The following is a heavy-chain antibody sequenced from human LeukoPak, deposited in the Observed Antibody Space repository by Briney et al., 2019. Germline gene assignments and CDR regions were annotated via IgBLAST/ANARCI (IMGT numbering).Heavy chain of an antibody. Sequence: ASVRVSCKASGYTLTELSMHWVRQAPGKGLEWMGGFDPEDGETLYAQKFQGRVTMPEDTSTDTAYMELSSLRSEDTAVYYCTGHLDYWGQGTLVTVSS. D-gene: IGHD1-14*01. V-gene: IGHV1-24*01. CDR2: FDPEDGET. J-gene: IGHJ4*02. CDR3: TGHLDY. CDR1: GYTLTELS.